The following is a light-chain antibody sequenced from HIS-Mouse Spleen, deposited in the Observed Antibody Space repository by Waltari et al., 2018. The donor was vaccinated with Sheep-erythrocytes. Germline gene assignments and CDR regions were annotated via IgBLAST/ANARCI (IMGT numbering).Light chain of an antibody. Sequence: QSALTQPRSVSGSPGQSVTISCTGTSSDVGGYNYVSWYQQHPGKAPKLLIYDVSKRPSGVPDSLSGSKSGTTASLTISGLQAEDEADYYCCSYAGSYNHVFATGTKVTVL. V-gene: IGLV2-11*01. J-gene: IGLJ1*01. CDR3: CSYAGSYNHV. CDR1: SSDVGGYNY. CDR2: DVS.